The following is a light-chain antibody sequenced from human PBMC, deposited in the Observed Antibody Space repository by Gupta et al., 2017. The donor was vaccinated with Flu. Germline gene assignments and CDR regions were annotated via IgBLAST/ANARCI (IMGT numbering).Light chain of an antibody. CDR3: QQYTIYPLT. CDR2: AAS. V-gene: IGKV1-16*01. CDR1: QGINSY. J-gene: IGKJ4*01. Sequence: DIQMTQSPSSLSASVGDRVTITCRASQGINSYLAWFQQKPGKAPESLIYAASTLKSGVPSRFSGSGSGTDFILTISILHAEDSATYYCQQYTIYPLTLGGGTKVEIK.